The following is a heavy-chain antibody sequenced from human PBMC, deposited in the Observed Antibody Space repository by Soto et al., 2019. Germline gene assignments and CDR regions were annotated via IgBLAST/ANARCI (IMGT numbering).Heavy chain of an antibody. CDR2: ISWNSGSI. V-gene: IGHV3-9*01. CDR1: GFTFDDYA. J-gene: IGHJ6*02. D-gene: IGHD2-21*02. CDR3: ARDHLILPAHDFFYGSDV. Sequence: PWGSLRLSCAASGFTFDDYAMHWVRQAPGKGVEWVSGISWNSGSIGYADSVKGRFTISRDNAKNSLYLQMNSLRAEDTALYYCARDHLILPAHDFFYGSDVWGRGXTVTVSS.